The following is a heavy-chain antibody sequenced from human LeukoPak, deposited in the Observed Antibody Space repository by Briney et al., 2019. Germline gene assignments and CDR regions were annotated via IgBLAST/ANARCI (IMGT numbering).Heavy chain of an antibody. CDR1: GFTFSNAW. D-gene: IGHD3-10*01. V-gene: IGHV3-23*01. J-gene: IGHJ3*02. CDR3: ARDGDYYGSGSYRDGFDI. CDR2: ISGSGGST. Sequence: GGSLRLSCAASGFTFSNAWMSWVRQAPGKGLEWVSAISGSGGSTYYADSVKGRFTISRDNAKNSLYLQMNSLRAEDTAVYYCARDGDYYGSGSYRDGFDIWGQGTMVTVSS.